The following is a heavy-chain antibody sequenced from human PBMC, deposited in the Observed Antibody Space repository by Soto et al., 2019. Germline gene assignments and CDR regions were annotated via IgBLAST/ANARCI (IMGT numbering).Heavy chain of an antibody. CDR1: GGTFSSHA. J-gene: IGHJ6*02. CDR2: IIPFSKAT. V-gene: IGHV1-69*01. Sequence: QVQLVQSGAEVKKPGSSVKVSCKASGGTFSSHAISWVRQAPGQGLEWMGGIIPFSKATNYAQKFQGRVTITADDSTSTAYMDLYSLRSEDTAVYYCARDVPLNYYDGTFSYYAMDVWGQGTTVTVSS. D-gene: IGHD3-16*01. CDR3: ARDVPLNYYDGTFSYYAMDV.